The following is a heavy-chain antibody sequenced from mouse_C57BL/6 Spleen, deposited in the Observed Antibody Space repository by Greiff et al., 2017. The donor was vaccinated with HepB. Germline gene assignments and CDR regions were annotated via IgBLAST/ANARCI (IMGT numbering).Heavy chain of an antibody. CDR3: AREDYGSSDYAMDY. V-gene: IGHV1-4*01. CDR1: GYTFTSYT. J-gene: IGHJ4*01. D-gene: IGHD1-1*01. Sequence: QVQLQQSGAELARPGASVKMSCKASGYTFTSYTMHWVKQRPGQGLEWIGYINPSSGYTKYSQKFKDKATLTADKSSSTAYMQLSSLTSEDSAVYYCAREDYGSSDYAMDYWGQGTSVTVSS. CDR2: INPSSGYT.